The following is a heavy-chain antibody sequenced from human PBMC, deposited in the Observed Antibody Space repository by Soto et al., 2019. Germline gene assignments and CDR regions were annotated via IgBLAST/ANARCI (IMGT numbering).Heavy chain of an antibody. CDR1: GFTFSSYA. CDR3: AKAPFDSYIYKADIYYGMDV. CDR2: ISGSGETT. J-gene: IGHJ6*02. V-gene: IGHV3-23*01. Sequence: VGSVRLSCAASGFTFSSYAMSWVRQAPGKGLEWVSGISGSGETTYHADSVKGRITISGDNSKNTLYLQMDSLRAEDTAVYYCAKAPFDSYIYKADIYYGMDVWGQGTTVTVSS. D-gene: IGHD5-18*01.